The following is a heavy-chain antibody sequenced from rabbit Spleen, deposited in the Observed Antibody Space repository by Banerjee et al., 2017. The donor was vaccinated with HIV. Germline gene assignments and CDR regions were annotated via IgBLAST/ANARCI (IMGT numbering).Heavy chain of an antibody. CDR3: ARGSPTWLDI. J-gene: IGHJ3*01. CDR1: RFDFSTYS. Sequence: QELVESGGGLVQPGGSLKLSCKASRFDFSTYSMSWVRQAPGKGLEWIGYIDPIFGITYYATWVNGRFTMSSHNAQNTVYLQLNSLTAADTATYFCARGSPTWLDIWGPGTLVTVS. CDR2: IDPIFGIT. V-gene: IGHV1S7*01.